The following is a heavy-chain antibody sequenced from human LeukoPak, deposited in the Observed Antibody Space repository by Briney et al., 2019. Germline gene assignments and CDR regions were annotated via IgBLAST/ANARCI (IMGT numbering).Heavy chain of an antibody. Sequence: ASVKVSCKASGYTFTSYGVSWVRQAPGQGLEWMGWISTYNVDTNYAQKLQGRVTMTTDTSTSTAYMELGSLRSDDTAVYYCARNWYCSGGSCYDCFDPWGQGTMVTVSS. CDR2: ISTYNVDT. J-gene: IGHJ5*02. D-gene: IGHD2-15*01. CDR3: ARNWYCSGGSCYDCFDP. CDR1: GYTFTSYG. V-gene: IGHV1-18*01.